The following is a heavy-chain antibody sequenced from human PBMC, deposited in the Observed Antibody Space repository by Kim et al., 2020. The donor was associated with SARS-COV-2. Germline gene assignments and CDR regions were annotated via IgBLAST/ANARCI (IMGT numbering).Heavy chain of an antibody. D-gene: IGHD2-8*02. CDR1: GGSISSSDYY. CDR2: IYYTGTT. CDR3: ARHGCTGGVCYFDP. J-gene: IGHJ5*02. V-gene: IGHV4-39*01. Sequence: SETLSLTCTVSGGSISSSDYYWGWIRKPPGKGLEWIGSIYYTGTTYYNPSLKSRVTISVDTSKNQFSLKLSSVTDATVYYCARHGCTGGVCYFDPWGQGT.